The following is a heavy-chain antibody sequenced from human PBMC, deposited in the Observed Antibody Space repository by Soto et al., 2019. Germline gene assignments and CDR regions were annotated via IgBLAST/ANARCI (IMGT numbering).Heavy chain of an antibody. J-gene: IGHJ4*02. Sequence: PSETLSLTCTVSGDSINKYQWSWVRQPPGKGLEWIGCFYFSTNYNPALNRRVTISVDRSKNHFSLKLSSVTAADTAVYYCARLACSSTRCFTYFDYWGQGALVTVSS. V-gene: IGHV4-59*08. D-gene: IGHD2-2*02. CDR1: GDSINKYQ. CDR3: ARLACSSTRCFTYFDY. CDR2: FYFST.